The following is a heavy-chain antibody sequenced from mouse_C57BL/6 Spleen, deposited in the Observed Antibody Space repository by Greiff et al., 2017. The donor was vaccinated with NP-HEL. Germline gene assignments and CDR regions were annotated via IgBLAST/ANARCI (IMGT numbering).Heavy chain of an antibody. CDR1: GFTFTSYW. V-gene: IGHV1-7*01. D-gene: IGHD4-1*01. Sequence: VPLMESVAELAKPGASVKLSCTASGFTFTSYWMPWVKQRPGPGLEWIGYINPSSGYTKYNQKFKDKATLTADKSSSTAYMQLSSLTYEDSAVYYCARGVGRSLDYWGQGTTLPVSS. J-gene: IGHJ2*01. CDR2: INPSSGYT. CDR3: ARGVGRSLDY.